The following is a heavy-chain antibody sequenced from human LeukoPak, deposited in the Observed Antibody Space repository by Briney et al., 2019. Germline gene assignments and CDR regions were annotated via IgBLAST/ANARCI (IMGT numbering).Heavy chain of an antibody. J-gene: IGHJ4*02. CDR2: IYSGGST. CDR1: GFTLSSNY. V-gene: IGHV3-53*01. Sequence: PGGSLRLSCAASGFTLSSNYMSWVRQAPGKGLEWGSVIYSGGSTYYADSVEGRFTISRDNSKNTLYLQMNSLRAEDTAVYYCARARGRSYGGFDYWGQGTLVTVSS. CDR3: ARARGRSYGGFDY. D-gene: IGHD2-15*01.